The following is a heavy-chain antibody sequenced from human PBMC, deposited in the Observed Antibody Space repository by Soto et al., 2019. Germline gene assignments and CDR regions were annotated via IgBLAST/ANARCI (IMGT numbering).Heavy chain of an antibody. CDR3: ARDPTWYNWNDVGGWFDP. CDR2: VIPIFGTA. CDR1: GGTFSSYA. D-gene: IGHD1-1*01. Sequence: GASVKVSCKASGGTFSSYAISWVRQAPGQGLEWMGGVIPIFGTANYAQKFQGRVTITADESTSTAYMELSSLRSEDTAVYYCARDPTWYNWNDVGGWFDPWGQGTLVTVSS. V-gene: IGHV1-69*13. J-gene: IGHJ5*02.